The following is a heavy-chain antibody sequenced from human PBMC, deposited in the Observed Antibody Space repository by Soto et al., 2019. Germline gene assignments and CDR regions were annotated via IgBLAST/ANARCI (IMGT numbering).Heavy chain of an antibody. V-gene: IGHV1-69*13. CDR2: IIPIFGTA. CDR1: GGTFSSYA. CDR3: ARGGGYCSGGSCYPPNYYYGMDV. J-gene: IGHJ6*02. Sequence: GASVKVSCKASGGTFSSYAISWVRQAPGQGLEWMGGIIPIFGTANYAQKFQGRVTITADESTSTAYMKLSSLRSEDTAVYYCARGGGYCSGGSCYPPNYYYGMDVWGQGTTVTVSS. D-gene: IGHD2-15*01.